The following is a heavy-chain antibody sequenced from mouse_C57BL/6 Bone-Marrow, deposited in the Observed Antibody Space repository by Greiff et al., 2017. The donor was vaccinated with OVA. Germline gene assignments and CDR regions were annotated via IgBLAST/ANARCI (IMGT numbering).Heavy chain of an antibody. CDR1: GYAFHNYL. V-gene: IGHV1-54*01. Sequence: QVQLQQSGAELVRPGTSVKASCKASGYAFHNYLLEWVKQRPGQGLEWIGVINPGSGGTNYNEKFKGKVTLTADKSASTAYRQLSSLTAEESAVYFCAGGEGYDGDYAYYAMDYWGQGTSVTVSS. CDR2: INPGSGGT. D-gene: IGHD2-3*01. J-gene: IGHJ4*01. CDR3: AGGEGYDGDYAYYAMDY.